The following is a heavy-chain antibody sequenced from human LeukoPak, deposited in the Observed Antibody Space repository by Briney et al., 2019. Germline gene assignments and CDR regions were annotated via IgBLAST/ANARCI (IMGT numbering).Heavy chain of an antibody. D-gene: IGHD6-13*01. CDR3: ARDRGIAEGTVKGD. Sequence: GGSLRLSCAASGFTFSSYSMNWVRQAPGKGLEWLSYIGSSDSTTHYADSVKGRFTISRDNAKNSLYLQMNSLRAEDTAVYYCARDRGIAEGTVKGDWGQGTLVTVSS. CDR1: GFTFSSYS. CDR2: IGSSDSTT. J-gene: IGHJ4*02. V-gene: IGHV3-48*04.